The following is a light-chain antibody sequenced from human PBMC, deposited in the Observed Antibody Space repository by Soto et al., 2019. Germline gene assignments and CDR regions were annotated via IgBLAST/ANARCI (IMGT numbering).Light chain of an antibody. Sequence: QSVLTQPASVSGSPGQSITISCTGTSGDVDSHYVAWYQQHPNKAPKVLIYEGNNRPSGVSDRFSGSKSGNTASLTISGLQAEDQDYYYYSSKTPNISLSGGRTKVTVL. V-gene: IGLV2-14*03. CDR1: SGDVDSHY. CDR3: SSKTPNISL. J-gene: IGLJ2*01. CDR2: EGN.